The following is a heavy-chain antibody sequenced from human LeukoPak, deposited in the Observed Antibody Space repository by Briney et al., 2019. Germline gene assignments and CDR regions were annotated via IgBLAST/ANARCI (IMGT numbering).Heavy chain of an antibody. CDR3: ARVETYYDFWSGYSGSAFDI. J-gene: IGHJ3*02. V-gene: IGHV4-4*07. CDR1: GGSISSYY. Sequence: PSETLSLTCTVSGGSISSYYWSWIRQPAGKGLEWIGRIYTSGSTNYNPSLKSRVTMSVDTSKNQFSLKLSSMTAADTAVYYCARVETYYDFWSGYSGSAFDIWGQGTMVTVSS. CDR2: IYTSGST. D-gene: IGHD3-3*01.